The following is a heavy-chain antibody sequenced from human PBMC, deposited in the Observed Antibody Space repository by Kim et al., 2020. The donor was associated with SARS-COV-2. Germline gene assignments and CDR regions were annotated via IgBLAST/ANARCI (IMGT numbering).Heavy chain of an antibody. J-gene: IGHJ4*02. D-gene: IGHD2-2*01. Sequence: SVKGRFTISRDNSKNTLYLQMNSLRAEDTAVYYCARGGDIVVVPAALLGYWGQGTLVTVSS. CDR3: ARGGDIVVVPAALLGY. V-gene: IGHV3-30*07.